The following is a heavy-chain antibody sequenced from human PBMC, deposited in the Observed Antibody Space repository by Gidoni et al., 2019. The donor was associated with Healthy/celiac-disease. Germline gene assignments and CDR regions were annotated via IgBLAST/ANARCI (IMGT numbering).Heavy chain of an antibody. J-gene: IGHJ6*02. V-gene: IGHV6-1*01. CDR1: GDSVSSNSAA. D-gene: IGHD3-10*01. CDR3: ARDGNYYGSGSYYMHYYYYGMDV. CDR2: TYYRSKWYN. Sequence: QVQLQQSGPGLVKPSQTLSLTCAISGDSVSSNSAAWNWIRQSPSRGLEWLGRTYYRSKWYNDYAVSVKSRITINPDTSKNQFSLQLNSVTPEDTAVYYCARDGNYYGSGSYYMHYYYYGMDVWGQGTTVTVSS.